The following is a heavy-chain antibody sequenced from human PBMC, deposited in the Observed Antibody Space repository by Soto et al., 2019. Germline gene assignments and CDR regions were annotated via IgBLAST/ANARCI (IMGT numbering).Heavy chain of an antibody. CDR3: ARAPQYCGGGTWYSANWLDP. CDR1: GFTFRSYA. V-gene: IGHV3-30-3*01. Sequence: LRLSCAASGFTFRSYAMHWVRQAPGEGLEWVALILYDGSNKYYADSGKGRFTISRDNSRNTLFLHMNGLRPEDTAVYYCARAPQYCGGGTWYSANWLDPWGQGTLVTVSS. J-gene: IGHJ5*02. D-gene: IGHD2-15*01. CDR2: ILYDGSNK.